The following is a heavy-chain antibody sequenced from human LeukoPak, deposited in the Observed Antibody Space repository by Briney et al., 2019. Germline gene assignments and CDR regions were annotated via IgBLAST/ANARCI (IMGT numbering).Heavy chain of an antibody. CDR3: AAGRYSGSYLPGRIDY. J-gene: IGHJ4*02. V-gene: IGHV3-21*01. CDR2: ISSSSSYI. CDR1: GFTFSSYS. Sequence: GGSLRLSCAASGFTFSSYSMNWVRQAPGKGLEWVSSISSSSSYIYYADSVKGRFTISRDNAKNSLYLQMNSLRAEDTAVYYCAAGRYSGSYLPGRIDYWGQGTLVTVSS. D-gene: IGHD3-10*01.